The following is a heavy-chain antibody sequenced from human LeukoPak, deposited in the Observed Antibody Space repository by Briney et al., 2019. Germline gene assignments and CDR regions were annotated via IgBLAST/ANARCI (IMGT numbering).Heavy chain of an antibody. J-gene: IGHJ5*02. Sequence: SQTLSLTCVITGDNFSTNTATRSWIRQSPSRGLEWLDRTYYRSTWYNDYAVSVRGRITVNPDTSKNQFSLHLNSVTPEDTAVYYCARRLTQYDCFDPWGQGILVTVSS. CDR3: ARRLTQYDCFDP. CDR2: TYYRSTWYN. V-gene: IGHV6-1*01. D-gene: IGHD2-2*01. CDR1: GDNFSTNTAT.